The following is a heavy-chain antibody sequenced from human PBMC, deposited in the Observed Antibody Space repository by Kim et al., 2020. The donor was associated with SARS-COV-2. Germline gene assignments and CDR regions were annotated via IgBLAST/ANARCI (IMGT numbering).Heavy chain of an antibody. J-gene: IGHJ4*02. V-gene: IGHV4-31*02. Sequence: YHNPPLKSRVTISVDTSKNQFSLKLSSVAAADTAVYYCARDRPASSAIDYWGQGTLVTVSS. D-gene: IGHD3-22*01. CDR3: ARDRPASSAIDY.